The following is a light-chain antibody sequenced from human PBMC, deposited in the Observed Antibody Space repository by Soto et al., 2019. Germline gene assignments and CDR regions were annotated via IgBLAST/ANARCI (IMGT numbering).Light chain of an antibody. V-gene: IGKV1-5*01. CDR1: QSISSW. CDR2: DAS. Sequence: DIQMTQSPSTLCAFVGDRVSLTCRASQSISSWLAWYQQKPGKAPKLLIYDASSLESGVPSRFSGSGSGTEFTLTISSLQPDDFATYYCQQYNSYPWTVGQGTKVDIK. J-gene: IGKJ1*01. CDR3: QQYNSYPWT.